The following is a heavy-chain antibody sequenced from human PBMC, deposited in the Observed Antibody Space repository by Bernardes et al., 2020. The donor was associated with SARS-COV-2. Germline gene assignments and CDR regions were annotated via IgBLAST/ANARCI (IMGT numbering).Heavy chain of an antibody. CDR1: GYGFTAYY. CDR2: ITPNTGGT. CDR3: AKDSIVGGTKFDY. J-gene: IGHJ4*02. D-gene: IGHD1-26*01. Sequence: ASLEVYCKASGYGFTAYYIHWVRQAPGQGLEWMGWITPNTGGTTFAQKFQDRVTMTRDTSINTAYMELSSLRSDDTAVYYCAKDSIVGGTKFDYWGQGTLVTVSS. V-gene: IGHV1-2*02.